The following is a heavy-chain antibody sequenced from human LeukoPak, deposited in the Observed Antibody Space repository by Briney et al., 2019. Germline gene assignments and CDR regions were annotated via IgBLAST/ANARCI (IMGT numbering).Heavy chain of an antibody. CDR1: GYTFTSYD. D-gene: IGHD3-10*01. Sequence: GASVKVSRKASGYTFTSYDINWVRQATGQGLEWMGWMNPNSGNTGYAQKFQGRVTMTRNTSISTAYMELSSLRSEDTALYYCARFPGLLWFGELLDAFDIWGQGTMVTVSS. CDR2: MNPNSGNT. CDR3: ARFPGLLWFGELLDAFDI. J-gene: IGHJ3*02. V-gene: IGHV1-8*01.